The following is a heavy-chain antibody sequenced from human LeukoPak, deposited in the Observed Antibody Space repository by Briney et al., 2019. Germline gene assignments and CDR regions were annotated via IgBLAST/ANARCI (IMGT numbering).Heavy chain of an antibody. J-gene: IGHJ4*02. CDR1: GGSISSYY. CDR2: IYTSGST. D-gene: IGHD4-17*01. CDR3: ARQYGDQGTRNFDY. Sequence: SETLSLTCTVSGGSISSYYWSWIRQPAGKGLEWIGRIYTSGSTNYSPSLKSRVTMSVDTSKNQFSLKLISVTAADTAVYYCARQYGDQGTRNFDYWGQGSLVTASS. V-gene: IGHV4-4*07.